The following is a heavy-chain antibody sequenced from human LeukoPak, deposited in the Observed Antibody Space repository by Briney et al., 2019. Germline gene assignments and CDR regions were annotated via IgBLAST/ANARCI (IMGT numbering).Heavy chain of an antibody. D-gene: IGHD1-26*01. CDR2: IYPNSGGT. J-gene: IGHJ6*03. CDR1: GYTFSGYY. Sequence: GASVKVSCKASGYTFSGYYMHWVRQAPGQGLEWMGWIYPNSGGTNYAQKFQGRVTMTRDTSISTAYMELSRLRSDDTAVYYCARPSGSTGGYYYYMDVWGKGTTVIVSS. V-gene: IGHV1-2*02. CDR3: ARPSGSTGGYYYYMDV.